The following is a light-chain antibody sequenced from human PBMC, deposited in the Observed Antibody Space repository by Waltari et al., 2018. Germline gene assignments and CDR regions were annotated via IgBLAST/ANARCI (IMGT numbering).Light chain of an antibody. Sequence: DIQLTQSPSSLSASVGDRFTVTCQASQDITDHLNWYQQKQDRAPKLLIFDAYTLETGVPSRFSGSGSGTEFTFTISSLQPEDIGTYYCQQFDDAPLTFGQGTRLDIK. CDR2: DAY. CDR3: QQFDDAPLT. J-gene: IGKJ5*01. CDR1: QDITDH. V-gene: IGKV1-33*01.